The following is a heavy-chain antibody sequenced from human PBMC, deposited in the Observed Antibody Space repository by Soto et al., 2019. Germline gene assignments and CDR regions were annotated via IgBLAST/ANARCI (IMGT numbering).Heavy chain of an antibody. CDR3: ARIEMASIK. CDR2: IYYTGST. J-gene: IGHJ4*02. Sequence: TLSLTCSVSGSSIRSGGYYWSWLRQSPGKGLEWIGHIYYTGSTFYSPSLKSRLTISLDTSKNQFSLDLRSVTAADTAMYYCARIEMASIKWGRGTLVTVSS. V-gene: IGHV4-31*03. CDR1: GSSIRSGGYY.